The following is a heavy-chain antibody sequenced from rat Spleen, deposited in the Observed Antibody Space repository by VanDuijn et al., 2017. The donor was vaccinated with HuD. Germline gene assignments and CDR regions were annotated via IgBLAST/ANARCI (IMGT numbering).Heavy chain of an antibody. CDR2: ISTGGTGT. J-gene: IGHJ2*01. D-gene: IGHD1-9*01. Sequence: EVQLVESGGGLVQPGRSLKLSCAASGFTFSNYYMAWVRQAPTKGLEWVAYISTGGTGTYYPDSVKGRFTVSRDNAANTLYLQMNSLRSEDTATYYCAKDREYYGYNSFDYWGQGVMVTVSS. V-gene: IGHV5-27*01. CDR3: AKDREYYGYNSFDY. CDR1: GFTFSNYY.